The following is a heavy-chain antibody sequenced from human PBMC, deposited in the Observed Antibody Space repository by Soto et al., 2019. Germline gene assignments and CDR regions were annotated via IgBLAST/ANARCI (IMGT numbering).Heavy chain of an antibody. J-gene: IGHJ6*02. V-gene: IGHV4-34*01. D-gene: IGHD3-3*01. CDR3: ARGRGITIFGVGYYYYGMDV. CDR1: GGSFSGYY. Sequence: QVQLQQWGAGLLKPSETLSLTCAVYGGSFSGYYWSWIRQPPGKGLEWIGEINHSGSTNYNPSLKSRVTISVDTSKNQFSLKLSSVTAADTAVYYCARGRGITIFGVGYYYYGMDVWGQGTTVTVSS. CDR2: INHSGST.